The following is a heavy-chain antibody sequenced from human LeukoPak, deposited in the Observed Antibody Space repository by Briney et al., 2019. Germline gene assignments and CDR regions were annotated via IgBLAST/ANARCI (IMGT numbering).Heavy chain of an antibody. CDR1: GYTFTSYG. CDR2: ISAYNGNT. V-gene: IGHV1-18*01. CDR3: ARGYCSGGSCYSFRQYYFDY. Sequence: ASVNVSFKASGYTFTSYGISWVRQAPGQGLEWMGWISAYNGNTNYAQKLQGRVTMTTDTSTSTAYMELRSLRSDDTAVYYCARGYCSGGSCYSFRQYYFDYWGQGTLVTVSS. J-gene: IGHJ4*02. D-gene: IGHD2-15*01.